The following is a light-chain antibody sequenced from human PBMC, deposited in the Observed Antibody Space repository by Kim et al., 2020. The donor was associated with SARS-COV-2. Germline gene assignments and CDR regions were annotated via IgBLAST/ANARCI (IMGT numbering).Light chain of an antibody. J-gene: IGKJ4*01. V-gene: IGKV1-5*01. CDR2: DAS. CDR1: QSISNW. Sequence: DIQMTQSPSTLSASVGDRVTITCRASQSISNWLAWYQQKPGKAPKLLIYDASSLGSGVPSRISGSGSGIEFTLAISSLQSDDFATYYCQQYNSYPLTFGGGTKVDIK. CDR3: QQYNSYPLT.